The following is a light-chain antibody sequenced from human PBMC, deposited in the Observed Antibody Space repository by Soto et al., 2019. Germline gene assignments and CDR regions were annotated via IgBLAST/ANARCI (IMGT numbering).Light chain of an antibody. V-gene: IGLV2-14*01. CDR3: SSKTSSSSPFV. CDR2: EVS. Sequence: QSALAQPASVSGSPGQSITISCTGSTSDVGAYNYVSWYKHHPGQAPQLMIYEVSNRPSGVSNRFSGSKSGNTASLTISGLQADDEGDYYCSSKTSSSSPFVXGTGTKVTVL. CDR1: TSDVGAYNY. J-gene: IGLJ1*01.